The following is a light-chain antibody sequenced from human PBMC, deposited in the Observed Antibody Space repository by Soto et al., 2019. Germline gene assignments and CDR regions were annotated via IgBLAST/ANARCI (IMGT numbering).Light chain of an antibody. J-gene: IGLJ2*01. CDR2: EDT. CDR1: TLGSKF. V-gene: IGLV3-1*01. Sequence: SYELTQPPSVSVSPGQTANITCSGNTLGSKFVFWYQQKAGQSPMVVIYEDTKRPSGIPERFSGSNSGNTATLTISGTQARDEAYFYCQAWDSGTVVFGGGTKLTVL. CDR3: QAWDSGTVV.